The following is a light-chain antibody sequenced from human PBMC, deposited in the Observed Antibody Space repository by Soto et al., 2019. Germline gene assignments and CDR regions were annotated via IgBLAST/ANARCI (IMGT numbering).Light chain of an antibody. J-gene: IGKJ2*01. Sequence: EIVLTQSPGALSLSPGESATLSCRASKSVSTYVAWYQHKPGQAPRLLIYSASNRATGIPARLSGSESGTDFTITIRSLEPAASEVYYCHSRNDSPYTFCQGTNVDIQ. CDR3: HSRNDSPYT. CDR1: KSVSTY. V-gene: IGKV3-11*01. CDR2: SAS.